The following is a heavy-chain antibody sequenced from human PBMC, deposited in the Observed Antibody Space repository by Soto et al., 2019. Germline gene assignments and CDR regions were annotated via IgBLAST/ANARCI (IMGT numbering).Heavy chain of an antibody. Sequence: ASVKVSCKASGYTFTGYYMRWVRQAPGQGLEWMGWINPNSGGTNYAQKFQGRVTMTRDTSISTAYMELSRLRSDDTAVYYCARDLESGCSSTSCYFPDYYYYGMDVWGQGTTVTVSS. CDR2: INPNSGGT. CDR1: GYTFTGYY. D-gene: IGHD2-2*01. CDR3: ARDLESGCSSTSCYFPDYYYYGMDV. J-gene: IGHJ6*02. V-gene: IGHV1-2*02.